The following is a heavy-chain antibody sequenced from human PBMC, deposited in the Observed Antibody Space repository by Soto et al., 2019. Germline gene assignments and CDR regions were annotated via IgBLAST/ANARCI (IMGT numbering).Heavy chain of an antibody. V-gene: IGHV4-39*01. CDR3: ARRKHDYGMDV. J-gene: IGHJ6*02. CDR1: GGSISSSSYY. Sequence: SETLSLTCTVSGGSISSSSYYWGWIRQPPGKGLEWIGSIYYSGSTYYNPSLKSRVTISVDTSKNQFSLKLSSVTAADTAVYYCARRKHDYGMDVWGQGTTVTVSS. CDR2: IYYSGST.